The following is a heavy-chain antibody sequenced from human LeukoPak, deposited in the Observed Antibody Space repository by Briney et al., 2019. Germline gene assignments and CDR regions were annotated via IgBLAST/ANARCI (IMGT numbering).Heavy chain of an antibody. CDR1: GFTFSSHV. CDR3: SRDDNWGQENFDY. J-gene: IGHJ4*02. V-gene: IGHV3-23*01. CDR2: ISGTGGST. D-gene: IGHD7-27*01. Sequence: GGSLRLSCAASGFTFSSHVMSWVRQAPGKGLEWVSTISGTGGSTYYADSVKGRFTISRDNSKNTLSLQMNSLKTEDTAVYYCSRDDNWGQENFDYWGQGTLVTVSS.